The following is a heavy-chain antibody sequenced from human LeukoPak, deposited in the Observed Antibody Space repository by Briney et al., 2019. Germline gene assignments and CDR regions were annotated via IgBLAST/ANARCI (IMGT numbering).Heavy chain of an antibody. J-gene: IGHJ4*02. Sequence: PGGSLRLSCAASGFTFSSYAMSWVRQAPGKGLEWVSAISGSGGSTYYADSVKGRFTISRDNSKNTLYLQMNSLRAEDTAVYYCAKRSYGSGSYPTVRGVLYYFDYWGQGTLVTVSS. CDR2: ISGSGGST. D-gene: IGHD3-10*01. V-gene: IGHV3-23*01. CDR3: AKRSYGSGSYPTVRGVLYYFDY. CDR1: GFTFSSYA.